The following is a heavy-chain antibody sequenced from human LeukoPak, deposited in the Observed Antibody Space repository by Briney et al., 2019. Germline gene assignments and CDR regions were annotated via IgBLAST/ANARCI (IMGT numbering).Heavy chain of an antibody. D-gene: IGHD2-15*01. V-gene: IGHV4-34*01. CDR2: INHSGST. CDR3: ARGMALAAVFDY. J-gene: IGHJ4*02. CDR1: GGSFGGYY. Sequence: PSETLSLTCVVYGGSFGGYYWNWIRQPPGKGLEWIGEINHSGSTNYNPSLKSRVTISVDTSKNQLSLEVSSVTAADTAVYYCARGMALAAVFDYWGQGTLVTVSS.